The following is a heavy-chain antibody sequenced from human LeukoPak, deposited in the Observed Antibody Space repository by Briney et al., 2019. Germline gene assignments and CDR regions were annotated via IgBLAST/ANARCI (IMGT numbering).Heavy chain of an antibody. V-gene: IGHV3-11*01. J-gene: IGHJ5*02. CDR2: ISSSGSTI. Sequence: GGSLRLSCAASGFTFSDYYMSWIRQAPGKGLEWVSYISSSGSTIYYADSVKGRFTISRDNAKNSLYLQTNSLRAEDTAVYYCASSYSSSWYLNWFDPWGQGTLVTVSS. CDR1: GFTFSDYY. D-gene: IGHD6-13*01. CDR3: ASSYSSSWYLNWFDP.